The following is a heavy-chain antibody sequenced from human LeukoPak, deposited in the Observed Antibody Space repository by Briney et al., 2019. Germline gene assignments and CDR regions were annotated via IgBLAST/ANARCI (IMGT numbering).Heavy chain of an antibody. J-gene: IGHJ4*02. CDR3: ARRAGAYSHPYDY. Sequence: PGGTLRLSCAASGFTFSSYGMSWVRQAPGKGLEWVSAISGSGGSTYYADSVKGRFTISRDNSKNTLYLQMNSLRAEDTAVYYCARRAGAYSHPYDYWGQGTLVTVSS. V-gene: IGHV3-23*01. CDR1: GFTFSSYG. D-gene: IGHD4/OR15-4a*01. CDR2: ISGSGGST.